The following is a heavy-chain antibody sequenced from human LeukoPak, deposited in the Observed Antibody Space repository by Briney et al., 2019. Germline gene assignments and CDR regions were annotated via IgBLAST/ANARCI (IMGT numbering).Heavy chain of an antibody. CDR2: MKQDGSEK. D-gene: IGHD3-22*01. CDR1: GFTFRRYW. CDR3: AKDAQGRYYDSSVSDY. J-gene: IGHJ4*02. V-gene: IGHV3-7*01. Sequence: GGPLRLSCAASGFTFRRYWMSWVRQAPGKGLEWVANMKQDGSEKYYVDSVKGRFTISRDNADNSLYLQMNSLRAEDTAVYYCAKDAQGRYYDSSVSDYWGQGTLVTVSS.